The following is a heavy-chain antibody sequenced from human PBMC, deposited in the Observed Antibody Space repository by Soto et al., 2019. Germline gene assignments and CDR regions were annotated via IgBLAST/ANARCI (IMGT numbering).Heavy chain of an antibody. V-gene: IGHV4-59*01. CDR2: IYYSGST. Sequence: SETLSLTCTVSGGSISSYYWSWIRQPPGKGLEWIGYIYYSGSTNYNPSLKSRVTISVDTSKNQFSLKLSSVTAADTAVYYCARVSEYDFWSGYYLLDYWGQGTLVTVSS. CDR3: ARVSEYDFWSGYYLLDY. CDR1: GGSISSYY. D-gene: IGHD3-3*01. J-gene: IGHJ4*02.